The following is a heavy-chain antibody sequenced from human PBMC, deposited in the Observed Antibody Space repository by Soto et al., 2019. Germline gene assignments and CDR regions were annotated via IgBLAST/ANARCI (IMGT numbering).Heavy chain of an antibody. V-gene: IGHV1-69*18. D-gene: IGHD2-2*01. CDR2: LIPIFGTP. J-gene: IGHJ5*02. Sequence: QVQLVQSGAEAKKPGSSVKVSCKASGVTFRTCAISWVRQAPGHGLEWMGMLIPIFGTPNYALKFLGRVTISAHESTRTAYMELGSLTSDDTAIYYCAVGYWSSTICPTWCDPWGQGSLVTVSS. CDR3: AVGYWSSTICPTWCDP. CDR1: GVTFRTCA.